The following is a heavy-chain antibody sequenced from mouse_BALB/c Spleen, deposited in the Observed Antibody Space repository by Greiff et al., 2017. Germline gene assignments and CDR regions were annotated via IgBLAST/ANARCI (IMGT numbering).Heavy chain of an antibody. Sequence: EVKLMESGGGLVQPGGSLRLSCATSGFTFTDYYMSWVRQPPGKALEWLGFIRNKANGYTTEYSASVKGRFTISRDNSQSILYLQMNTLRAEDSATYYCAFMMTTKNYAMDYWGQGTSVTVSS. V-gene: IGHV7-3*02. D-gene: IGHD2-4*01. CDR2: IRNKANGYTT. J-gene: IGHJ4*01. CDR3: AFMMTTKNYAMDY. CDR1: GFTFTDYY.